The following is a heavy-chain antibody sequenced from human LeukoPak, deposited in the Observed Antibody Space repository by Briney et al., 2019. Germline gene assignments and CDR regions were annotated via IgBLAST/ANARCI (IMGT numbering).Heavy chain of an antibody. CDR1: GYSLRTYW. D-gene: IGHD6-19*01. CDR2: ISLGESDS. Sequence: GESLKISCKVSGYSLRTYWIGWVRPMPGKGLEGMGLISLGESDSRYSPSFQGQVTLSADKSTSTAYLQWSSLKASDTAMYYCAKDISVTEGAFDIWGQGTMVTVSS. V-gene: IGHV5-51*01. CDR3: AKDISVTEGAFDI. J-gene: IGHJ3*02.